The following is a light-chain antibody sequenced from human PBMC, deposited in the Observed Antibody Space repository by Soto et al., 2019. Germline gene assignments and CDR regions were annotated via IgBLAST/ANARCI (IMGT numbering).Light chain of an antibody. CDR1: QSVSSN. V-gene: IGKV3-15*01. J-gene: IGKJ4*01. CDR3: QQYNNWPPV. Sequence: EIVMTQSPATLSVSPGERATISCRASQSVSSNLAWYQQKPGQAPRLLIYGASTRATGIPARFSGRGSGTEFTLTISSLQSEDFAVYYCQQYNNWPPVFGGGTKVDIK. CDR2: GAS.